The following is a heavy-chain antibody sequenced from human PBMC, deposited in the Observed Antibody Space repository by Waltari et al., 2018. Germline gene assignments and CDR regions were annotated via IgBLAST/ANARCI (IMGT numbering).Heavy chain of an antibody. J-gene: IGHJ3*02. CDR2: VYPGDSDV. CDR1: GYTFTKYW. D-gene: IGHD3-22*01. V-gene: IGHV5-51*01. Sequence: EVQLMQSGAEVKKSGESLKITCKTSGYTFTKYWIGWVRQMPGKGLEWMGIVYPGDSDVRYSPSFQGQVTISADKSFTSAYLQWNSLKASDTAKYFCAKSRYSSGYPGFDIWGQGTTVIVSP. CDR3: AKSRYSSGYPGFDI.